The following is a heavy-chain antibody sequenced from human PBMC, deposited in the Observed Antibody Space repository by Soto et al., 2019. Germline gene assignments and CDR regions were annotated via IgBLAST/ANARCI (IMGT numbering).Heavy chain of an antibody. CDR2: IKSKTDGGTT. V-gene: IGHV3-15*01. CDR1: GFTFSNAW. D-gene: IGHD2-2*01. Sequence: GGSLRLSCAASGFTFSNAWMSWVRQAPGKGLEWVGRIKSKTDGGTTDYAAPVKGRFTISRDDSKNTLYLQMNSLKTEDTDVYYCSCPPFHGMDVWGQGTTVTVSS. J-gene: IGHJ6*02. CDR3: SCPPFHGMDV.